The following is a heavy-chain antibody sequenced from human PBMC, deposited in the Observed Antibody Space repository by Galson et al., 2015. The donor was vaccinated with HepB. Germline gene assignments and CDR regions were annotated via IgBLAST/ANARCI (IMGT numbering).Heavy chain of an antibody. Sequence: SLRLSCAASGFSFSSHSMCWVRQAPGKGLEWVAYISAGSTGRYYGASVKGRFTISRDHAENSVYLHMNNLRAEDTAVYYCARNPASYDYYNMDVWGRGTTVTVSS. J-gene: IGHJ6*02. CDR1: GFSFSSHS. D-gene: IGHD6-25*01. CDR3: ARNPASYDYYNMDV. CDR2: ISAGSTGR. V-gene: IGHV3-48*01.